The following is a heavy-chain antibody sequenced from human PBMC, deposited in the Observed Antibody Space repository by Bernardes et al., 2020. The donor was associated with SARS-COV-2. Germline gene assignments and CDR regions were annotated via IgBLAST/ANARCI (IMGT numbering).Heavy chain of an antibody. CDR3: ATGGDGASAPGMDV. CDR1: GFSFNNYW. J-gene: IGHJ6*02. CDR2: LNPDGSSK. V-gene: IGHV3-74*01. Sequence: GRSLKVSCAASGFSFNNYWMHWGRQAPGKGLVWVARLNPDGSSKDYAASVKGRFTISRNNAENILYLQMNSLRVDETAVYYCATGGDGASAPGMDVWGQGTMVTVSS. D-gene: IGHD4-17*01.